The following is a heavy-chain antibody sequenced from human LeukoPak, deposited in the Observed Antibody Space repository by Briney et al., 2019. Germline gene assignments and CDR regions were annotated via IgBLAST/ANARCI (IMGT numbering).Heavy chain of an antibody. Sequence: GGSLRLSCAASGFTFSTYAMTWVRQAPGKGLEWVSGINSNGDEIYYADSVRGRFTISRDNSNNALYLQIDSLRAEDTAVYYCANWIGSSSRDYWGQGTLVTVSS. CDR3: ANWIGSSSRDY. J-gene: IGHJ4*02. D-gene: IGHD6-6*01. V-gene: IGHV3-23*01. CDR2: INSNGDEI. CDR1: GFTFSTYA.